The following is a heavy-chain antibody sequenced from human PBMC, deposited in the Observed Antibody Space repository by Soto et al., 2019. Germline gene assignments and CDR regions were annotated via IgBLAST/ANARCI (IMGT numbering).Heavy chain of an antibody. Sequence: SETLSLTCAVYGGSFSGYYWSWIRQPPGKGLEWIGEINHSGSTNYNPSLKSRVTISVDTSKNQFSLKLSSVTAADTAVYYCARVLETGVFDYWGQGTLVTVSS. V-gene: IGHV4-34*01. J-gene: IGHJ4*02. CDR3: ARVLETGVFDY. CDR2: INHSGST. CDR1: GGSFSGYY. D-gene: IGHD6-13*01.